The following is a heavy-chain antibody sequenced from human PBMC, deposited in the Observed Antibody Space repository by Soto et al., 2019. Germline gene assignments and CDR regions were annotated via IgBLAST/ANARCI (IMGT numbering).Heavy chain of an antibody. V-gene: IGHV3-33*01. CDR2: IWYDGSNK. J-gene: IGHJ6*02. D-gene: IGHD3-22*01. Sequence: QVQLVESGGGVVQPGRSLRLSCAASGFTFSSYGMHWVRQAPGKGLEWVAVIWYDGSNKYYADSVKGRFTISRDNSKNMVYLLMNSLRAEDTAVYYCARDAGRYYDSSGYYYLGYYGMDVWGQGTTVTVSS. CDR3: ARDAGRYYDSSGYYYLGYYGMDV. CDR1: GFTFSSYG.